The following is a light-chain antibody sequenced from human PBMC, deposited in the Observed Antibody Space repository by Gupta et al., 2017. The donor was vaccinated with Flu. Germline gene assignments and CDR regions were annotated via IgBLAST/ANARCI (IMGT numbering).Light chain of an antibody. CDR3: QQLNSYPPD. J-gene: IGKJ5*01. Sequence: DIQLTQSPSFLSASVGDRVTITCRASQGISSYLAWYQQKPGKAPKLLIYAASTLQSGVPSRFSGSGSGTEFTLTISSLQPEDFATYYCQQLNSYPPDFGQGTRLGIK. CDR2: AAS. V-gene: IGKV1-9*01. CDR1: QGISSY.